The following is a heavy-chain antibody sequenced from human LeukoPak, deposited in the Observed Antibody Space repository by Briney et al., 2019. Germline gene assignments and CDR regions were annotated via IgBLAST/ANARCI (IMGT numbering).Heavy chain of an antibody. D-gene: IGHD3-3*01. CDR2: ISTTSSYT. Sequence: GGSLRLSCAASGFTFSDYYMSWIRQAPGKGLEWASYISTTSSYTNYADSVKGRFTISRNNAKNSLYLQMNSLRAEDTAVYYCARNRVLGVVIPYYFDYWGQGTLVTVSS. J-gene: IGHJ4*02. CDR1: GFTFSDYY. CDR3: ARNRVLGVVIPYYFDY. V-gene: IGHV3-11*06.